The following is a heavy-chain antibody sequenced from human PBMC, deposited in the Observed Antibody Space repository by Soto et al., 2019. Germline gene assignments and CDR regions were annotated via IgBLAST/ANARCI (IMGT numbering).Heavy chain of an antibody. Sequence: EVQLVQSGAEVKKPGESLRISCKGSGYSFTSYWISRVRQMPGKGLEWMGRIDPSDSYTNYSPSFQGHVTISAEKSISTAYLQWSSLKASDTAMYYCARLAMWSRYSSGGFDYWGQGTLVTVSS. D-gene: IGHD6-19*01. CDR1: GYSFTSYW. CDR2: IDPSDSYT. CDR3: ARLAMWSRYSSGGFDY. J-gene: IGHJ4*02. V-gene: IGHV5-10-1*01.